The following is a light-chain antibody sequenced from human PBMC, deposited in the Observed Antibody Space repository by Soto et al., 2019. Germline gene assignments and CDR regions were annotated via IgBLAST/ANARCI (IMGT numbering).Light chain of an antibody. CDR1: QSVDSKY. J-gene: IGKJ2*01. Sequence: TVLTQSPGTLSLSPGDRATLSCRASQSVDSKYLAWYQQIPGQAPRLIIYGASNRATGIPDRFSGSGSGTYFTLTIHGLEPEDSAVYYCQQYGSSGYTFGQGTKLEIK. CDR3: QQYGSSGYT. V-gene: IGKV3-20*01. CDR2: GAS.